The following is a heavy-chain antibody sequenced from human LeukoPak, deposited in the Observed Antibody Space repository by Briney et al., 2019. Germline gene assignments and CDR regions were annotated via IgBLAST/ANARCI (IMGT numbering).Heavy chain of an antibody. CDR2: VYYSGST. CDR1: GDSISSYY. CDR3: ARQRYSSGRLDY. J-gene: IGHJ4*02. V-gene: IGHV4-59*08. D-gene: IGHD6-19*01. Sequence: SETLSLTCTVSGDSISSYYWSWIRQPPGKGLEWIGYVYYSGSTNYNPSLKSRVTISIDTSKNQFSLKLSSVTAADTAVYYCARQRYSSGRLDYWGQGTLVTASS.